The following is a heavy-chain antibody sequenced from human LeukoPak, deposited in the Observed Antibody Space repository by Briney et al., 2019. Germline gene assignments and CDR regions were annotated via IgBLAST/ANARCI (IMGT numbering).Heavy chain of an antibody. CDR3: ARDKRRVGATDGHAFDI. CDR2: IIPILGIA. J-gene: IGHJ3*02. D-gene: IGHD1-26*01. Sequence: SVKVSCKASGGTXSSYAISWVRQAPGQGLEWMGRIIPILGIANYAQKFQGRVTITADKSTSTAYMELSSLRSEDTAVYYCARDKRRVGATDGHAFDIWGQGTMVTVSS. V-gene: IGHV1-69*04. CDR1: GGTXSSYA.